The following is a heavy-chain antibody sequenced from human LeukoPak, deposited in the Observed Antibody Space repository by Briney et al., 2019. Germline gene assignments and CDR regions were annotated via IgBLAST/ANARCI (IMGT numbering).Heavy chain of an antibody. CDR2: IKGDGSST. Sequence: GGSLRLSCAASGFTFSNYWMHWVRQTPGEGLVCVSLIKGDGSSTTYADSVKGRFTISRDNAKNTVYLQMNSLRAEDTAVYYCARDRGYYFDCWGQGTLVTVSS. CDR3: ARDRGYYFDC. J-gene: IGHJ4*02. V-gene: IGHV3-74*01. D-gene: IGHD3-10*01. CDR1: GFTFSNYW.